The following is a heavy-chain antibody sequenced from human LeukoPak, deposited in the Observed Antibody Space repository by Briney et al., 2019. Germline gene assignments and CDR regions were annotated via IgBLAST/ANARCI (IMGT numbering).Heavy chain of an antibody. CDR2: IYYSGST. CDR1: GGSISSYY. D-gene: IGHD3-10*02. J-gene: IGHJ4*02. V-gene: IGHV4-59*01. Sequence: SETLSLTCTVSGGSISSYYWSWIRQPPGKGLEWIGYIYYSGSTNYNPSLKSRVTISVDTSKNQFSLQLTSVTAADTALYFCASRGVVRGISYYFDYWGRGALVTVSS. CDR3: ASRGVVRGISYYFDY.